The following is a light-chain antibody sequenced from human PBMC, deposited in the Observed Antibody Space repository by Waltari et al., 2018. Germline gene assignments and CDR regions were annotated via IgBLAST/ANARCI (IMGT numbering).Light chain of an antibody. CDR2: DAS. J-gene: IGKJ3*01. CDR1: QRVSSY. CDR3: QQRSNWGFT. Sequence: EIVLTQSPATLSLSPGERATLSCRASQRVSSYLAWYQQKPGQGPRRLIYDASNRATGIPARFSGSGSGTDFTLTISSLEPEDCAVYYCQQRSNWGFTFGPGTKVDIK. V-gene: IGKV3-11*01.